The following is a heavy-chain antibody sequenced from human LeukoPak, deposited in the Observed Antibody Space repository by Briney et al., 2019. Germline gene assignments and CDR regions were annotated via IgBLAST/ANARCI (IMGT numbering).Heavy chain of an antibody. CDR2: TSYSGST. CDR1: GGSISSYY. V-gene: IGHV4-59*01. Sequence: SETLSLTCTVSGGSISSYYWSWIRQPPGKGLEWIGYTSYSGSTNYNPSLKSRVTISLDTSKNQFSLKLSSVTAADTAVYYCARVNPNWFDPWGQGTLVTVSS. J-gene: IGHJ5*02. CDR3: ARVNPNWFDP.